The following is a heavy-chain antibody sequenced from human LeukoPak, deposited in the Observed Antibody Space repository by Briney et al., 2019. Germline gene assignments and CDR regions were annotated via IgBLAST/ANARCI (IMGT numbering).Heavy chain of an antibody. V-gene: IGHV3-23*01. CDR1: GCTISSYA. D-gene: IGHD2-2*01. CDR2: ICASGGST. J-gene: IGHJ4*02. Sequence: PGESLSLSCAASGCTISSYARSWVRQAPGKGLEWISAICASGGSTYYADSVKGRFTISRDNSKNTLYLQMNSLRAEDTAVYYCAKGDVVVPAAARRYYFDYWGQGTLVTVSS. CDR3: AKGDVVVPAAARRYYFDY.